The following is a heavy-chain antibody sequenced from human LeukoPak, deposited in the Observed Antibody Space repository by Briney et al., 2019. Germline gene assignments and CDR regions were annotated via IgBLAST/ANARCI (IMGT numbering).Heavy chain of an antibody. CDR2: ISHSGSP. Sequence: TLSLTCTVSGDSITSGNYYWSWIRQPPGMGLEWIGYISHSGSPYYNPSLRSRVTVSVDKSKNEFSLRLTSVTAADTAVYYCARSYCGGDCYSHYYYYMDVWGKGTTVTVSS. V-gene: IGHV4-30-2*01. J-gene: IGHJ6*03. D-gene: IGHD2-21*01. CDR1: GDSITSGNYY. CDR3: ARSYCGGDCYSHYYYYMDV.